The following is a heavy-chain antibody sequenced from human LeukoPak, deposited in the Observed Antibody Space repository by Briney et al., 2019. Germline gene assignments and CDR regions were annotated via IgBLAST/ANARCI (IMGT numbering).Heavy chain of an antibody. D-gene: IGHD2-2*02. CDR2: IYASGST. V-gene: IGHV4-4*07. Sequence: SETLSLTCTVSGGSISSYYWGWIRQPAGKGLEWIGRIYASGSTNYNPSLKSRVTMSVDTSKNQFFLKVSSVIVADTAVYYCARESSSYTYRSLDYWGQGTLVTVSS. CDR1: GGSISSYY. J-gene: IGHJ4*02. CDR3: ARESSSYTYRSLDY.